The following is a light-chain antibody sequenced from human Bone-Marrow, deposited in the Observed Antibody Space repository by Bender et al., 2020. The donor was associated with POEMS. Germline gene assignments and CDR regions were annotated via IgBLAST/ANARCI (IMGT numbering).Light chain of an antibody. Sequence: QSALTQPPSASGSPGQSVTISCTGTRSDVGRYDYVSWYQQHPGKAPKLMIYEVTKRPSGVPDRFSGSKSGTSASLAISGLQSEDEADYYCATWVHSLNGLVFGGGTKLTVL. CDR2: EVT. CDR1: RSDVGRYDY. J-gene: IGLJ2*01. V-gene: IGLV2-8*01. CDR3: ATWVHSLNGLV.